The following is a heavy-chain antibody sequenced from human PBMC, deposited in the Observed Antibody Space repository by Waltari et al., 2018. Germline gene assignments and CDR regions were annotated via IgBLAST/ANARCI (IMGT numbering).Heavy chain of an antibody. Sequence: RQPPGKGLEWIATIYYTGSTYFNPSLKSRVTISVDTSKNQFSLRLSSVTAADTAVYYCASSYYDYVWGSYRLGDYWGQGTLVTVSS. CDR2: IYYTGST. D-gene: IGHD3-16*02. V-gene: IGHV4-39*01. J-gene: IGHJ4*02. CDR3: ASSYYDYVWGSYRLGDY.